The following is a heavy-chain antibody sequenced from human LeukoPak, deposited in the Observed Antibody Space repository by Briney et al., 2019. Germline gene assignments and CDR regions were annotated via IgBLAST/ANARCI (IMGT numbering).Heavy chain of an antibody. CDR2: IIPLFDMT. J-gene: IGHJ4*02. CDR1: GDTFDRFP. V-gene: IGHV1-69*04. Sequence: ASVKVSCKASGDTFDRFPITWVRLAPGQGLEWMGRIIPLFDMTYYAPKFQGRITMTADTSTTTAYMEVSSLKFEDTVVYYCAKGPHDRGDFVYLWGQGTLVTVSS. D-gene: IGHD4-17*01. CDR3: AKGPHDRGDFVYL.